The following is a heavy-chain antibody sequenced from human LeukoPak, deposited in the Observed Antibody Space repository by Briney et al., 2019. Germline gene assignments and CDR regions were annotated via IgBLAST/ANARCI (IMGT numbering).Heavy chain of an antibody. CDR2: ISGSGGST. Sequence: GGSLRLSCAASGFTFSSYAMSWVRQAPGKGLEWVSAISGSGGSTYYADSVKGRFTISRDNSKNTLYLQMNSLRAEDTAVYYCAKELEDRPGFLGIDYWGQGTLVTVPS. V-gene: IGHV3-23*01. D-gene: IGHD3-3*01. CDR3: AKELEDRPGFLGIDY. J-gene: IGHJ4*02. CDR1: GFTFSSYA.